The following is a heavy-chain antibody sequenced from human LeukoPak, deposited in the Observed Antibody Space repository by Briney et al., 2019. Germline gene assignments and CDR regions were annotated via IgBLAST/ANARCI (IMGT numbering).Heavy chain of an antibody. Sequence: GGSLRLSCAASGSTVSSNYMSWVRQAPGKGLEWVSVIFSSGNTYYTDSVKGRFTISRDNSKNTLYLQMNSLRAEDTAIYYCARELNDYEGFWGQGTLVTVSS. CDR1: GSTVSSNY. CDR2: IFSSGNT. J-gene: IGHJ4*02. D-gene: IGHD4-17*01. V-gene: IGHV3-53*01. CDR3: ARELNDYEGF.